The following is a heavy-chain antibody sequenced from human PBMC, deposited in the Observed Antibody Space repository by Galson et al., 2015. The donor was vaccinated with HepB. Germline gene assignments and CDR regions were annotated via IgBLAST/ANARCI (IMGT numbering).Heavy chain of an antibody. D-gene: IGHD6-13*01. Sequence: SLRLSCAASGFSLQYHWMSWVRQVPGRGLEWVANIKQDGSEEYYVDSVKGRLSVSRDNAKNSLFLQMHSLRAEDTGPYYCARIAAAQNFHFDSWGQGTPVTVSS. CDR2: IKQDGSEE. J-gene: IGHJ4*02. CDR3: ARIAAAQNFHFDS. CDR1: GFSLQYHW. V-gene: IGHV3-7*01.